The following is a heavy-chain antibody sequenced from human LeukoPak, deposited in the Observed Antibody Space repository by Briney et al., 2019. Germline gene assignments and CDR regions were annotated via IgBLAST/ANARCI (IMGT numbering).Heavy chain of an antibody. CDR1: GGSISSSSYY. CDR2: IYYSGST. CDR3: ARHGNWFDP. Sequence: SETLSPTCTVSGGSISSSSYYWGWIRQPPGKGLEWIGSIYYSGSTYYNPSLKSRVTISVDTSKNQLSLKLSSVTAADTAVYYCARHGNWFDPWGQGTLVTVSS. J-gene: IGHJ5*02. V-gene: IGHV4-39*01.